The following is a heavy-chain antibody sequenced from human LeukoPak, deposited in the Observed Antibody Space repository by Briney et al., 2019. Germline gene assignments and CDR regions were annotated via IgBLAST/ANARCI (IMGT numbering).Heavy chain of an antibody. CDR2: IIPILGIA. V-gene: IGHV1-69*04. CDR1: GYTFTSYG. D-gene: IGHD2-2*01. CDR3: ARVGGPADPVDY. Sequence: SVKVSCKTAGYTFTSYGISWVRQAPGQGLEWMGRIIPILGIANYAQKFQGRVTITADKSTSTAYMELSSLRSEDTAVYYCARVGGPADPVDYWGQGTLVTVSS. J-gene: IGHJ4*02.